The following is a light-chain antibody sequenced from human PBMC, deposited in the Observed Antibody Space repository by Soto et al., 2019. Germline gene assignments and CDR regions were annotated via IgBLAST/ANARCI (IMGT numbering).Light chain of an antibody. V-gene: IGKV3-20*01. CDR2: AAS. Sequence: EIVLTQSPGTLSLSPGEGGTLSCRASQSISSSYLAWYQQKPGQSPRLLIYAASSRATGIPDRFSGSGSGTDFTLTISRLEPEDFAAYYCHLYGGSHMFSFGQGTKLEIK. J-gene: IGKJ2*01. CDR1: QSISSSY. CDR3: HLYGGSHMFS.